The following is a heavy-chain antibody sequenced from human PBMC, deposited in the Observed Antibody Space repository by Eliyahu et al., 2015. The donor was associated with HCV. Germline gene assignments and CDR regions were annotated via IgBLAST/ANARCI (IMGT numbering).Heavy chain of an antibody. CDR1: GFSITTSGVR. CDR2: ISWDDDK. Sequence: QITLKESGPTLVKPTQTLTLTCTFSGFSITTSGVRVGWIRQPPGKALEWLAIISWDDDKHFSPSLKNRLTITKDTSKNQVILTMTNMDPVDTATYYCAHRRYGAEAAGFFDWFDPWGQGTLVTVSS. V-gene: IGHV2-5*02. CDR3: AHRRYGAEAAGFFDWFDP. D-gene: IGHD6-13*01. J-gene: IGHJ5*02.